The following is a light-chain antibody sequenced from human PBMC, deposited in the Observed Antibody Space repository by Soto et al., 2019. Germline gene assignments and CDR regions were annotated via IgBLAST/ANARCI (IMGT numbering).Light chain of an antibody. CDR2: DVS. Sequence: QSVLTQPRSVSGSPGQSVTISCTGTSSDVGGYDFVSWYQQHPGKAPKLMISDVSKRPSGVPDRFSGSKSGNTASLTISGPQAEDEADYYRCSYAGELALFGGGTKVTVL. CDR3: CSYAGELAL. CDR1: SSDVGGYDF. J-gene: IGLJ2*01. V-gene: IGLV2-11*01.